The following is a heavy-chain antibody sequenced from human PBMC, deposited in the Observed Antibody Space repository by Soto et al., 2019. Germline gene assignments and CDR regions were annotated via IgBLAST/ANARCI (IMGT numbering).Heavy chain of an antibody. Sequence: QVQLVQSGAEVKKPGSSVKVSCKASGGTFSSYAISWVRQAPGQGLEWMGGIIPIFGTADYAQKFQGRVTITADESTNTAYMGLSSLRSEDTAVYYCASHSGSSPEGRYYYGMDVWGQGTTVTVSS. CDR3: ASHSGSSPEGRYYYGMDV. CDR1: GGTFSSYA. CDR2: IIPIFGTA. J-gene: IGHJ6*02. V-gene: IGHV1-69*12. D-gene: IGHD1-26*01.